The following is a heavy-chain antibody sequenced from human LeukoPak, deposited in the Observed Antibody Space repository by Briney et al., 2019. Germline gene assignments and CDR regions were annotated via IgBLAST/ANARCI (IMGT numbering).Heavy chain of an antibody. CDR1: GFTFDDYA. CDR2: ISWNSGSI. J-gene: IGHJ4*02. V-gene: IGHV3-9*01. CDR3: AKDLYSSSWYGTGYFDY. D-gene: IGHD6-13*01. Sequence: GRSLRLSCAASGFTFDDYAMHWVRQAPGKCLECVSGISWNSGSIGCADSVKGRFTISRDNAKNSLYMQMNSLRAEDTDLYYCAKDLYSSSWYGTGYFDYWGKGTLVTVSS.